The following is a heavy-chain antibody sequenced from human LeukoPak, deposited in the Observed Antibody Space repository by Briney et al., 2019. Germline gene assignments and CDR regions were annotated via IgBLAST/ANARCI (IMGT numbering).Heavy chain of an antibody. CDR3: ARAYCGGDCSSDDAFDI. CDR1: GFTFSSYS. Sequence: GGSLRLSCAASGFTFSSYSMNWVRQAPGKGLQLVSSISSSSSYIYYADSVKGRFTISRDNAKNSLYLQMNSLRAEDTAVYYCARAYCGGDCSSDDAFDIWGQGTMVTVSS. V-gene: IGHV3-21*01. J-gene: IGHJ3*02. D-gene: IGHD2-21*01. CDR2: ISSSSSYI.